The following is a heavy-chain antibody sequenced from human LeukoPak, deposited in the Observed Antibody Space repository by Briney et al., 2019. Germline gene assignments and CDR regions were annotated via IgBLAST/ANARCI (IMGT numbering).Heavy chain of an antibody. Sequence: GASVRLSCAASGFTVSRYWMHWVRRAPGKGLVWVSRIDSDVSSTTYADSVKGRFIISRDNAKNTLYLQMNSLRAEDTAVYYCARTVTDDFDIWGQGTMVTVSS. CDR1: GFTVSRYW. V-gene: IGHV3-74*03. J-gene: IGHJ3*02. CDR2: IDSDVSST. D-gene: IGHD3-16*02. CDR3: ARTVTDDFDI.